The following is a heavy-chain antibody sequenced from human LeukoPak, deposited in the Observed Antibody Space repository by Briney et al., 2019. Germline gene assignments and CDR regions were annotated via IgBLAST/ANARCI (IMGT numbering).Heavy chain of an antibody. CDR2: ISPSGGDT. J-gene: IGHJ3*02. CDR3: ARRAYNWGAFDI. V-gene: IGHV3-23*01. CDR1: GFTFTNYA. Sequence: PGGSLRLSCAASGFTFTNYAMNWVRQAPGKGLEWVSTISPSGGDTYYADFVKGRFTISKDISKNTLYLQMNSLRAEDTAVYYCARRAYNWGAFDIWGQGTMVTVSS. D-gene: IGHD5-24*01.